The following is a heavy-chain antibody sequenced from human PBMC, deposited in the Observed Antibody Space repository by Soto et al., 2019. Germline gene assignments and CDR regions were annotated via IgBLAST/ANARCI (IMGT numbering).Heavy chain of an antibody. CDR1: GFNFAGYA. CDR3: AKTPMEAVVTQFFDX. V-gene: IGHV3-23*01. D-gene: IGHD6-19*01. CDR2: ISGPSYAS. J-gene: IGHJ4*02. Sequence: GSLRLSCVGSGFNFAGYALAWVRQPPGKGLEWVTSISGPSYASFTADSLRGRFTVYRDNSKDTLFLQMKNLRAEDTAIYYFAKTPMEAVVTQFFDXWGQVTLVTVSX.